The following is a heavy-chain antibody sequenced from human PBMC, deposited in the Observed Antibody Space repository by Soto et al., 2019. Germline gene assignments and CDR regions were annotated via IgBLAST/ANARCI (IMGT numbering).Heavy chain of an antibody. CDR1: GYTFTSYA. CDR2: INAGNGNT. D-gene: IGHD6-19*01. Sequence: GASVKVSCKASGYTFTSYAMNWVRQAPGQRLEWMGWINAGNGNTKYSQKFQGRVTITRDTSASTACMELSSLRSEDTAVYYCARERTVAGNDYWGQGTLVTVSS. CDR3: ARERTVAGNDY. V-gene: IGHV1-3*01. J-gene: IGHJ4*02.